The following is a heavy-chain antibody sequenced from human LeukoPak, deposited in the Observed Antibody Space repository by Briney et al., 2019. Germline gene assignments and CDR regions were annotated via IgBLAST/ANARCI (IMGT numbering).Heavy chain of an antibody. CDR3: VKEGGSLDY. CDR1: GFNVDDYA. Sequence: GGSLRLSCAASGFNVDDYAMHWVRQAPGKGLEWVSAITGDGRSTHYADSVKGRLTISRDNNKNSLYLQMNSLRPEDTALYYCVKEGGSLDYWGQGTLVTVSS. V-gene: IGHV3-43*02. CDR2: ITGDGRST. J-gene: IGHJ4*02. D-gene: IGHD1-26*01.